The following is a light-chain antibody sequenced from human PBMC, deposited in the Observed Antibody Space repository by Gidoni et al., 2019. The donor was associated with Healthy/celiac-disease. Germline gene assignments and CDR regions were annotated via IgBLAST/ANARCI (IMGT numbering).Light chain of an antibody. CDR3: QQYYSTPFT. CDR1: QSVLYSSNNKNY. V-gene: IGKV4-1*01. J-gene: IGKJ3*01. Sequence: DIVMTQSPDSLAVSLGERATINCKSSQSVLYSSNNKNYLAWYQQKPGQPPKLLIYWASTQESGVPDRFSGSGSGTDFTLTISSLQAEDEAVYYCQQYYSTPFTFGPGTKVDIK. CDR2: WAS.